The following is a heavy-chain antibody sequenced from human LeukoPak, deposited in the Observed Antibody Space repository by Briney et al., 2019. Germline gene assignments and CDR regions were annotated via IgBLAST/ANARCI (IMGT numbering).Heavy chain of an antibody. J-gene: IGHJ4*02. V-gene: IGHV3-66*01. CDR2: IYSGGST. CDR1: GFTFSSYG. D-gene: IGHD6-19*01. Sequence: GGSLRLSCAASGFTFSSYGMTWVRQAPGKGLEWVSVIYSGGSTYYADSVKGRFTISRDNAKNSLYLQMNSLRAEDTAVYYCASIPFSGWYARGYWGQGTLVTVSS. CDR3: ASIPFSGWYARGY.